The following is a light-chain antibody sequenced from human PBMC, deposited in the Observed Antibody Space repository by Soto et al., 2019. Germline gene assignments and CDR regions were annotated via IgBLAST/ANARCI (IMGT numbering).Light chain of an antibody. V-gene: IGKV1-5*01. CDR2: DAS. CDR3: QQYKSYSYT. CDR1: QSMSNW. Sequence: DIQMTQSPSTLSASVGDRVTITCRASQSMSNWLAWYQQKPGKAPKLLIYDASSLESGVPSRFSVSGSGTEFTLTISGLQPDDFATYYCQQYKSYSYTFGQGTKVDIK. J-gene: IGKJ2*01.